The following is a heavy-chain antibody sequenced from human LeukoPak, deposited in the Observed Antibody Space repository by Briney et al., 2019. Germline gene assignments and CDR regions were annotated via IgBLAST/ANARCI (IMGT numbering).Heavy chain of an antibody. D-gene: IGHD2-2*01. J-gene: IGHJ5*02. Sequence: PSETLSLTCTVSGDSINSLDLWSWVRQPPGKGLEWIGEMYLSGTTHSNPSVKSRVTISIDKSKNQFFLNLSSVTAADTAVYYCARGRLGYCSSTSCRRNWFDPWGQGTLVTVSS. CDR1: GDSINSLDL. CDR3: ARGRLGYCSSTSCRRNWFDP. V-gene: IGHV4-4*02. CDR2: MYLSGTT.